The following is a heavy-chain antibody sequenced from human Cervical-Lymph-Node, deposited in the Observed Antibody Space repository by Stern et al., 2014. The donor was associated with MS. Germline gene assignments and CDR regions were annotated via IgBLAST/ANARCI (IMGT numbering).Heavy chain of an antibody. J-gene: IGHJ4*02. D-gene: IGHD3-9*01. Sequence: EVQLVQSGGGLVQPGGSLRLSCAASGFTFSSFNMNWVRQAPGKGLEWVSYISNSRSSIYYADSVKGRFTISRDNAKNSLYLQMSSLRDEDTAVYYCARDCRLRYFDGWGQGTLVTVSS. V-gene: IGHV3-48*02. CDR2: ISNSRSSI. CDR3: ARDCRLRYFDG. CDR1: GFTFSSFN.